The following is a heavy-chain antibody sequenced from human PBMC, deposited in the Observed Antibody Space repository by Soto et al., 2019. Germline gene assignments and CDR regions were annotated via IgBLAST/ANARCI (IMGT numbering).Heavy chain of an antibody. V-gene: IGHV1-2*02. Sequence: ASVKVSCKASGYTFSGFYMHWVRQAPGQGLEWMGWIGPYNGGTKSAERFQGRVTMTTDTSTSTAYMELRSLRSDDTAVYYCARDGGYYDSSGYGHWGQGTLVTVS. D-gene: IGHD3-22*01. J-gene: IGHJ4*02. CDR2: IGPYNGGT. CDR1: GYTFSGFY. CDR3: ARDGGYYDSSGYGH.